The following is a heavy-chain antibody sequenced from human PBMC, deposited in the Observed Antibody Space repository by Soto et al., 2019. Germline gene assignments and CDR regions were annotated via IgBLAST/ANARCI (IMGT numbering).Heavy chain of an antibody. CDR2: INPKSATT. V-gene: IGHV1-2*02. D-gene: IGHD1-26*01. CDR3: ARIKWGLDYYNGMDV. J-gene: IGHJ6*02. CDR1: GYSVSDYF. Sequence: ASVKVSCKASGYSVSDYFIQWVRQAPGQGLEWVAWINPKSATTNYAKKFQGRVSLTWDTSFSTAYMELTRLRPDDTAVYYCARIKWGLDYYNGMDVWGQGTTVTVSS.